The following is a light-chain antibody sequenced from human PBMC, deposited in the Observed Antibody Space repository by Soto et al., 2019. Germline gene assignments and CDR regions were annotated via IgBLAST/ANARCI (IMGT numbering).Light chain of an antibody. Sequence: EIGLTQSPATVSWSPGERGTLSVRASQSVSSYLAWYQQKPGQAPRLLIYDASNRATGIPARFSGSGSGTDFTLTISSLEPEDFAVYYCQQRSNWWTFGQGTKVDI. CDR1: QSVSSY. V-gene: IGKV3-11*01. CDR2: DAS. CDR3: QQRSNWWT. J-gene: IGKJ1*01.